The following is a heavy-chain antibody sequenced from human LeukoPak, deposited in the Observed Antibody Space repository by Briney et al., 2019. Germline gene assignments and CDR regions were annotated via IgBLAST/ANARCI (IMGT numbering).Heavy chain of an antibody. V-gene: IGHV5-51*01. J-gene: IGHJ3*01. D-gene: IGHD6-6*01. Sequence: GESLKISCKGSGYSFTDYWIGWVRQVPGKGLEWMGIIYPGDSDTKYSPSFQGQVTISADKSITTAYLQWSSLKASDTAMYYCARTFGSDSSIAFDFWGQGTMVTVSS. CDR1: GYSFTDYW. CDR2: IYPGDSDT. CDR3: ARTFGSDSSIAFDF.